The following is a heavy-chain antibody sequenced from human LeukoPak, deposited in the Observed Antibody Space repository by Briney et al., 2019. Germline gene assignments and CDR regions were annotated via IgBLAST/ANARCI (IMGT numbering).Heavy chain of an antibody. CDR1: GGSFSDYY. V-gene: IGHV4-34*01. D-gene: IGHD3-22*01. J-gene: IGHJ4*02. CDR3: ARGLTYYYDSSGYF. CDR2: IHHSGST. Sequence: SETLSLTCAVYGGSFSDYYWSWIRQPPEKGLEWIGEIHHSGSTNYNPSLKSRVTISVDTSKNQFSLKLSSVTAADTAVYYCARGLTYYYDSSGYFWGQGTLVTVSS.